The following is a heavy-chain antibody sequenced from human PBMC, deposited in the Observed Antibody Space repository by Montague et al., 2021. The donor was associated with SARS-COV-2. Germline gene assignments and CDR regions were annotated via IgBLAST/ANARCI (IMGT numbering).Heavy chain of an antibody. CDR2: IYYSGST. CDR3: ARDTRITMIVVVQGYGMDV. V-gene: IGHV4-39*07. J-gene: IGHJ6*02. D-gene: IGHD3-22*01. Sequence: SETLSLTCTVFGGSISSSSYYWGWIRQPPGKGLEWFGSIYYSGSTYYXXXLKSRVTISVDTSKNQFSLKLSSVTAADTAVYYCARDTRITMIVVVQGYGMDVWGQGTTVTVSS. CDR1: GGSISSSSYY.